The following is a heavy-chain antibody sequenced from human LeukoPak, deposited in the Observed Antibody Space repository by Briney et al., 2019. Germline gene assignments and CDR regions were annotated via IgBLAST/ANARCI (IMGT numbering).Heavy chain of an antibody. Sequence: PSETLSLTCAVSGYSISSGYYWGWVRQAPGKGLEWIGSIYHTGSTDYNPSLKSRLTISVDMSKNQFSLNLRSVTAADTAVYYCARGPQIGGAYRFDAFDIWGQGTMVTVSS. CDR1: GYSISSGYY. V-gene: IGHV4-38-2*01. CDR3: ARGPQIGGAYRFDAFDI. CDR2: IYHTGST. J-gene: IGHJ3*02. D-gene: IGHD3-22*01.